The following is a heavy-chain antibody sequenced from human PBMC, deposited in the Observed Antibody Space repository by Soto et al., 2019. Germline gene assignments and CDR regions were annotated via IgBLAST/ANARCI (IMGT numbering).Heavy chain of an antibody. CDR1: GLPFTNYD. CDR3: ASDIGGGGDNLFDP. J-gene: IGHJ5*02. Sequence: QVQLVQSGAEVKKPGASVKVSCKASGLPFTNYDINWVRQAAGQGLEWMGWMNPHSGDRGYAQKFQGRLNMTRNTSISTAYMELSSLRSEDTAVYYCASDIGGGGDNLFDPWGQGTLVTVSS. CDR2: MNPHSGDR. D-gene: IGHD5-12*01. V-gene: IGHV1-8*01.